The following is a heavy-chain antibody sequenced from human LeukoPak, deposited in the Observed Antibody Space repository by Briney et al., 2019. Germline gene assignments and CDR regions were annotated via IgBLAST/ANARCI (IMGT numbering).Heavy chain of an antibody. D-gene: IGHD1-26*01. Sequence: SHTVSLPHAICVDSVARKCAAWDWGRQSPSRGLEWVGTKSYSSKWYNDYAVSVKSRITTNADTSKNQFSLQLNSVTPEDTAVYYCARSQGDIDVYGKGTSATVSS. CDR1: VDSVARKCAA. J-gene: IGHJ6*03. V-gene: IGHV6-1*01. CDR3: ARSQGDIDV. CDR2: KSYSSKWYN.